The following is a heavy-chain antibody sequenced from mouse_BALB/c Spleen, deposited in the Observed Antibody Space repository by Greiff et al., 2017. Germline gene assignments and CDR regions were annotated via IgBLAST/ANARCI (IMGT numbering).Heavy chain of an antibody. Sequence: QVQLKESGAELVRPGTSVKISCKASGYTFTNNWLGWVKQRPGHGLEWIGDIYPGGGYTNYNEKFKGKATLTADTSSSTAYMQLSSLTSEDSAVYFCASQLTGTGGEDYWGQGTSVTVSS. CDR2: IYPGGGYT. V-gene: IGHV1-63*02. D-gene: IGHD4-1*01. J-gene: IGHJ4*01. CDR3: ASQLTGTGGEDY. CDR1: GYTFTNNW.